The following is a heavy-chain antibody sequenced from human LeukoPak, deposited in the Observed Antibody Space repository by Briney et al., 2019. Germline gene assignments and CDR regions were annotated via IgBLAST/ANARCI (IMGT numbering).Heavy chain of an antibody. D-gene: IGHD3-22*01. V-gene: IGHV1-18*04. CDR3: ARDLGWRDSSGSSDY. CDR2: ISAYNGNT. J-gene: IGHJ4*02. Sequence: ASVKVSCKASGYTFTGYYMHWVRQAPGQGLEWMGWISAYNGNTNYAQKLQGRVTMTTDTSTSTAYMELRSLRSDDTAVYYCARDLGWRDSSGSSDYWGQGTLVTVSS. CDR1: GYTFTGYY.